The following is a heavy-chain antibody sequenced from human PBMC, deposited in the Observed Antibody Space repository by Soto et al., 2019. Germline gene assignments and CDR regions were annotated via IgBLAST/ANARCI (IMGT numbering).Heavy chain of an antibody. V-gene: IGHV3-33*01. CDR1: GFTFSSYG. Sequence: QVQLVESGGGVVQPGRSLRLSCAASGFTFSSYGMHWVRQAPGKGLEWVAVIWYDGSNKYYADSVKGRFTISRDNSKNTMYLQMNSLRAEDTAVYYCARDTSRDKVRIYYGMEVWGQGTTVTVSS. J-gene: IGHJ6*02. CDR2: IWYDGSNK. CDR3: ARDTSRDKVRIYYGMEV.